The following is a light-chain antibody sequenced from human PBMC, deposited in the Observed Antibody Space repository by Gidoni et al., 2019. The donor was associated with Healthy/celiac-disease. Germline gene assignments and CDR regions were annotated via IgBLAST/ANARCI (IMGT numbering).Light chain of an antibody. V-gene: IGKV2-28*01. CDR3: MQALQTPFT. CDR2: LGS. Sequence: SGMTQAPLSLPVTPGEPASISCRASQSLLHSNGYNYLDWYLQKPGQSPQLLIYLGSNRASGVPDRFSGSGSGTDFTLKISRVEAEDVGVYYCMQALQTPFTFGPXTKVDIK. CDR1: QSLLHSNGYNY. J-gene: IGKJ3*01.